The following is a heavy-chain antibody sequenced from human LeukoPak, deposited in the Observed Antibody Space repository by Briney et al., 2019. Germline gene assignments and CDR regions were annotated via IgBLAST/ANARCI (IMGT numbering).Heavy chain of an antibody. J-gene: IGHJ6*04. CDR1: GFTFSSYE. CDR2: ISSSGSTI. CDR3: ASPRGVTTDYYYNYGMDV. V-gene: IGHV3-48*03. D-gene: IGHD4-11*01. Sequence: GGSLRLSCAASGFTFSSYEMNWVRQAPGKGLEWVSYISSSGSTIYYADSVKGRFTISRDNAKNSLYLQMNSLRAEDTAVYYCASPRGVTTDYYYNYGMDVWGKGTTVTVSS.